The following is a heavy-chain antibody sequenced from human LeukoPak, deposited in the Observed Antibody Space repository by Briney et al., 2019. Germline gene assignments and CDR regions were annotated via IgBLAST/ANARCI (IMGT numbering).Heavy chain of an antibody. V-gene: IGHV3-53*01. CDR3: AKDRRGIAAAGYFDY. D-gene: IGHD6-13*01. CDR1: GFTVSSNY. Sequence: PGGSLRLSCAASGFTVSSNYMSWVRQAPEKGLEGVSVIYSVGTTYYADSVKGRFTISRDNSKNTLYLQMNSLRAEDTAVYYCAKDRRGIAAAGYFDYWGQGTLVTVSS. CDR2: IYSVGTT. J-gene: IGHJ4*02.